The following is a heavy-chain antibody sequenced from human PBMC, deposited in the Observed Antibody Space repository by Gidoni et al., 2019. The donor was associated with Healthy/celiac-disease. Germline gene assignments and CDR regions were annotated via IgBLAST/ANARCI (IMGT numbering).Heavy chain of an antibody. CDR2: INHSGST. J-gene: IGHJ6*02. Sequence: QVQLQQWGAGLLKPSETLSLTCAVSGGSFSGYYWSWIRQPPGKGLEWIGEINHSGSTNYNPSLKSRVTISVDTSKNQFSLKLSSVTAADTAVYYCARGRGYYGSGRTLYYYYYGMDVWGQGTTVTVSS. CDR1: GGSFSGYY. CDR3: ARGRGYYGSGRTLYYYYYGMDV. D-gene: IGHD3-10*01. V-gene: IGHV4-34*01.